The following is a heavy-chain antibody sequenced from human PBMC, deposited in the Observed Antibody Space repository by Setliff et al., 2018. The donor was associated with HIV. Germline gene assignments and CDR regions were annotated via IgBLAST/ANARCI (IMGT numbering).Heavy chain of an antibody. J-gene: IGHJ4*02. CDR1: GGSISSGDYY. CDR2: IYYSGST. Sequence: SETLSLTCTVSGGSISSGDYYWSWIRQPPGKGLEWIGYIYYSGSTNHSPSLQSRVAIFADTSKNQFSLQLTSVTAADTAVFYCARNPVAGITPFVFDYWGQGTLVTVSS. D-gene: IGHD1-1*01. V-gene: IGHV4-30-4*08. CDR3: ARNPVAGITPFVFDY.